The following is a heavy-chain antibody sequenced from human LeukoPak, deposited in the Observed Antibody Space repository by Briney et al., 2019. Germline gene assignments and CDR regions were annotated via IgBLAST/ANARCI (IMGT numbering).Heavy chain of an antibody. CDR3: ARRPSYDFWSGYYGVDGIDI. J-gene: IGHJ3*02. CDR1: GSIFVSDW. CDR2: ICPGDSDT. D-gene: IGHD3-3*01. Sequence: GESLQISCEAAGSIFVSDWIGWGRNLRGEVLELLGIICPGDSDTRYSPSFLGQVTISADKSISTAYLQWNSLRASDTAMYYCARRPSYDFWSGYYGVDGIDIWGQGTLVTVSS. V-gene: IGHV5-51*01.